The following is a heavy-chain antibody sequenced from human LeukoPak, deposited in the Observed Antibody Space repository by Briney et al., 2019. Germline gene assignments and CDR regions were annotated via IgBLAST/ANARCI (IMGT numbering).Heavy chain of an antibody. J-gene: IGHJ4*02. V-gene: IGHV4-30-4*01. CDR3: ARALSLGLWFGELLSYFDY. D-gene: IGHD3-10*01. CDR1: GGSISSGDYY. Sequence: SETLSLTCTVSGGSISSGDYYWRWIRQPPGKGLEWIGYIYYSGSSYYNPPLKSRVTISVDTSKNQFSLKLSSVTAADTAVYYCARALSLGLWFGELLSYFDYWGQATLVTVSS. CDR2: IYYSGSS.